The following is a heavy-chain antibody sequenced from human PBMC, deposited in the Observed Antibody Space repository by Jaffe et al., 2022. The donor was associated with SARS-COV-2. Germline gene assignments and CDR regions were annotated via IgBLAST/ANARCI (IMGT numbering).Heavy chain of an antibody. J-gene: IGHJ5*02. V-gene: IGHV3-23*01. D-gene: IGHD3-3*01. Sequence: EVQLLESGGGLVQPGGSLRLSCAASGFTFSSYAMSWVRQAPGKGLEWVSAISGSGGSTYYADSVKGRFTISRDNSKNTLYLQMNSLRAEDTAVYYCAKAEHDFWSREGRFDPWGQGTLVTVSS. CDR3: AKAEHDFWSREGRFDP. CDR1: GFTFSSYA. CDR2: ISGSGGST.